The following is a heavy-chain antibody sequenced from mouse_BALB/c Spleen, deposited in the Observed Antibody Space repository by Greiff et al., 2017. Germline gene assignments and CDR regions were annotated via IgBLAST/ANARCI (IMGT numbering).Heavy chain of an antibody. CDR2: INPGCGGT. D-gene: IGHD2-1*01. CDR3: ARGGNYAWFAY. V-gene: IGHV1-54*01. J-gene: IGHJ3*01. CDR1: GYAFTNYL. Sequence: QVQLKQSGAELVRPGTSVKVSCKASGYAFTNYLIEWVKQRPGQGLEWIGVINPGCGGTNYNEKFKGKATLTADKSSSTAYMQLSSLTSDDSAVYFCARGGNYAWFAYWGQGTLVTVSA.